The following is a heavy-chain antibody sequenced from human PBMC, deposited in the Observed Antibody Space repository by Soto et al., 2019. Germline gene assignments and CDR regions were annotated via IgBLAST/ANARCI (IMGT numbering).Heavy chain of an antibody. V-gene: IGHV1-18*01. D-gene: IGHD3-3*01. CDR3: ARGHYDFWSDYSNWFDP. CDR2: ISAYNGNT. J-gene: IGHJ5*02. Sequence: ASVKVSCKASGYTFTSYGISWVRQAPGQGLEWMGWISAYNGNTNYAQKLQGRVTMTTDTSTTTAYMELRSLRSDDTAVYYCARGHYDFWSDYSNWFDPWGQGTLVTVSS. CDR1: GYTFTSYG.